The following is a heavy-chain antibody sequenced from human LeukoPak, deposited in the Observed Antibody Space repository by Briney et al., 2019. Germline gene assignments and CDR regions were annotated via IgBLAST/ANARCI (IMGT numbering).Heavy chain of an antibody. V-gene: IGHV4-39*01. CDR2: IYYSGST. J-gene: IGHJ4*02. Sequence: PSETLSLTCTVSGGSISSRSYYWGWIRQPPGKGLEWIGSIYYSGSTYYNPSLKSRVIVSSDTSKNQFSLMLNSVTAADTAVYYCARQHPPLYYVWGSYRYNYYFDYWGQGTLVTVSS. CDR3: ARQHPPLYYVWGSYRYNYYFDY. CDR1: GGSISSRSYY. D-gene: IGHD3-16*02.